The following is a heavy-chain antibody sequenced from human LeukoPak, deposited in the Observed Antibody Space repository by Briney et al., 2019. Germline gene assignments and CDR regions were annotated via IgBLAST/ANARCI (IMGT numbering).Heavy chain of an antibody. J-gene: IGHJ4*02. CDR1: GGSLSGYY. CDR3: ARERDCKILDY. V-gene: IGHV4-34*01. D-gene: IGHD3/OR15-3a*01. Sequence: SETLSLTRAVYGGSLSGYYWCWIRQPPGTGLEWTGEINHSGSTNYNPSLKSRVTISVDTSKNQFSLKMSSVTAADTAVYYCARERDCKILDYWGQGTLVTVSS. CDR2: INHSGST.